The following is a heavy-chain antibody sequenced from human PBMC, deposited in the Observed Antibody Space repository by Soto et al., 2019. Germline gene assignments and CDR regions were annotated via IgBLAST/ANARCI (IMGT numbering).Heavy chain of an antibody. V-gene: IGHV1-18*01. Sequence: ASVKVSCKTSGYTFFNYGISWVRQAPGQGLEWMGWISAYNGNTNYAQNPQGRVTMTTDTSTKTAYMELRSLRSDDTAVYYCPRRSSNSYWCEPWGQGTLVTVSS. J-gene: IGHJ5*02. D-gene: IGHD6-6*01. CDR2: ISAYNGNT. CDR1: GYTFFNYG. CDR3: PRRSSNSYWCEP.